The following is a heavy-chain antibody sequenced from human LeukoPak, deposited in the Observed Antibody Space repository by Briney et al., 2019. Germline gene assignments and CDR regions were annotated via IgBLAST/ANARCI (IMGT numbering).Heavy chain of an antibody. CDR3: ARDWGTFGY. Sequence: PSETLSLTCAVYGGSFSGYYWSWIRQPPGQGLEWIGEINHRGGTNYNSSLKSRVTISVDTSKNQFSLNLTSVTAADTATYYCARDWGTFGYWGQGTLVTVSS. CDR2: INHRGGT. CDR1: GGSFSGYY. V-gene: IGHV4-34*01. J-gene: IGHJ4*02. D-gene: IGHD3-16*01.